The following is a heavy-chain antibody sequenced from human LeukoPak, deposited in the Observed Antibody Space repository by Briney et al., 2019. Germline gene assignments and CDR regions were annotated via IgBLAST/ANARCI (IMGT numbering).Heavy chain of an antibody. CDR2: IIPLFGTA. J-gene: IGHJ4*02. D-gene: IGHD5-12*01. CDR3: ASRGPYSGYDLFDY. CDR1: GGTFSNYA. V-gene: IGHV1-69*06. Sequence: GASVKVSCKASGGTFSNYAISWVRQAPGQGLEWMGGIIPLFGTANYAQKFQGRVTITADRSTSTAYMELGSLRSEDTAVYYCASRGPYSGYDLFDYWGQGTLITVSS.